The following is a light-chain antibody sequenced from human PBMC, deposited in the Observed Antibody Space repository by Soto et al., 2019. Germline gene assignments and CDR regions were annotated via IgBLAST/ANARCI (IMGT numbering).Light chain of an antibody. CDR3: QQYGSSPRT. CDR1: QSVSSSH. J-gene: IGKJ2*01. Sequence: EIVLTQSPGTLSLSPGERATLSCRASQSVSSSHLAWYQQKSGQATRLLIYGASNRATGIPDRFSGSGSGTDVTLSISRLEPEDFAVYYCQQYGSSPRTFGQGTKLEIK. V-gene: IGKV3-20*01. CDR2: GAS.